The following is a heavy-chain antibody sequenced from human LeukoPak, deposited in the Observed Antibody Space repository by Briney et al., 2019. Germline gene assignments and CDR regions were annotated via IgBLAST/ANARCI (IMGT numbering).Heavy chain of an antibody. D-gene: IGHD6-13*01. Sequence: GGSLRLSCAASGFTFSSYWMHWVRQAPGKGVGCVLRINSDGSSTSYADSVKGRFTISRDNAKNTLYLQMNSLRAEDTAVYYCARILPGIAAAGFDYWGQGTLVTVSS. CDR2: INSDGSST. CDR3: ARILPGIAAAGFDY. J-gene: IGHJ4*02. CDR1: GFTFSSYW. V-gene: IGHV3-74*01.